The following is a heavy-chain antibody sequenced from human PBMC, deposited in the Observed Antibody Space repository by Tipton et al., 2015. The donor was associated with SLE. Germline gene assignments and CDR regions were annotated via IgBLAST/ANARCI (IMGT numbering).Heavy chain of an antibody. Sequence: TLSLTCAVYGGSFSGYYWSWIRQPPGKGLEWIGEINHSGSTNYNPSLKSRVTISVDMSKNQFSLKLSSVTAADTAVYYCARDGGGYYDSSGYYYGWYFDLWGRGTLVTVSS. CDR1: GGSFSGYY. J-gene: IGHJ2*01. V-gene: IGHV4-34*01. D-gene: IGHD3-22*01. CDR2: INHSGST. CDR3: ARDGGGYYDSSGYYYGWYFDL.